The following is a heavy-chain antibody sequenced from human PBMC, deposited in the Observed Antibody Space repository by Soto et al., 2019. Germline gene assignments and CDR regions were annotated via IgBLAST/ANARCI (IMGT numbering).Heavy chain of an antibody. CDR1: GGTFSSYT. V-gene: IGHV1-69*02. CDR2: IIPILGIA. J-gene: IGHJ4*02. CDR3: ARGRGGINIVRGQYYFDY. D-gene: IGHD3-10*01. Sequence: QVQLVQSGAEVKKPGSSVKVSCKASGGTFSSYTISWVRPAPGQGLEWMGRIIPILGIANYAQKFQGRVTSTADKATSTAYMELSSLRSEDTAVYYCARGRGGINIVRGQYYFDYWGQGTLVTVSS.